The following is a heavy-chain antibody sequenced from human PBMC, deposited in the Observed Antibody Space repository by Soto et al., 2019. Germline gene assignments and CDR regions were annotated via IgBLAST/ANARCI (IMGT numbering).Heavy chain of an antibody. CDR3: ARFVLRYFDWSPAYGMDV. D-gene: IGHD3-9*01. J-gene: IGHJ6*02. CDR2: IYYSGST. Sequence: SETLSLTCTVSGGSISSYYWSWIRQPPGKGLEWIGYIYYSGSTNYNPSLKSRVTISVDTSKNQFSLKLSSVTAADTAVYYCARFVLRYFDWSPAYGMDVWGQGTTVTVSS. V-gene: IGHV4-59*01. CDR1: GGSISSYY.